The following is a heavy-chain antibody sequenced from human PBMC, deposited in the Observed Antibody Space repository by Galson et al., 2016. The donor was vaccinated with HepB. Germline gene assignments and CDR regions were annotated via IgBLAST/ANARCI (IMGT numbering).Heavy chain of an antibody. CDR3: ARHTSTRSAFDY. CDR2: INYAGSP. CDR1: GDSISSSDYY. V-gene: IGHV4-39*01. Sequence: TLSLTCTVSGDSISSSDYYWGWIRQPPRKGLEWIASINYAGSPYYNPSLKDPVTISVDTYKNQFSLKVSSVTTADTAVYYCARHTSTRSAFDYWGQGRLVTVSS. J-gene: IGHJ4*02. D-gene: IGHD3-3*01.